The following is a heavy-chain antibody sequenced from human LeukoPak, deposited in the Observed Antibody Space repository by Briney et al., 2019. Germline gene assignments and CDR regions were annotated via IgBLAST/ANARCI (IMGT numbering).Heavy chain of an antibody. J-gene: IGHJ6*03. CDR3: ARLYCSGGSCYYYYYMDV. Sequence: ASVKVSCKASSYTFTSYGISWVRQAPGQGLEWMGWISAYNGNTNYAQKLQGRVTMTTDTSTSTAYMELRSLRSDDTAVYYCARLYCSGGSCYYYYYMDVWGEGTTVTVSS. CDR1: SYTFTSYG. CDR2: ISAYNGNT. V-gene: IGHV1-18*01. D-gene: IGHD2-15*01.